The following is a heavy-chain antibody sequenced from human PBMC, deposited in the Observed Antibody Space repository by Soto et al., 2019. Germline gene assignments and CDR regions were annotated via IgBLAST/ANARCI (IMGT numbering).Heavy chain of an antibody. CDR3: VHSVHDYGDPYYYGVEV. CDR2: IYWDDDK. D-gene: IGHD4-17*01. V-gene: IGHV2-5*02. Sequence: QITLKESGPPLVKPTQPLTLTCTFSGFSLSATGVGVGWIRQPPGKALEWLALIYWDDDKRYSPSLKSRLTITKDTSKNQLVLTLTNMDPVETAIYYYVHSVHDYGDPYYYGVEVWGQGTTVTVSS. J-gene: IGHJ6*02. CDR1: GFSLSATGVG.